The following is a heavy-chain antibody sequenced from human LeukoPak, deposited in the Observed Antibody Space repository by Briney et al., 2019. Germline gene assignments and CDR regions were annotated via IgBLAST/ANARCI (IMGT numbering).Heavy chain of an antibody. D-gene: IGHD3-9*01. V-gene: IGHV4-39*07. CDR3: ASAYYDILGGHFDY. CDR2: IYYSGST. J-gene: IGHJ4*02. CDR1: GGSISSSSHY. Sequence: PSETLSLTCTVSGGSISSSSHYWGWIRQPPGKGLEWIGSIYYSGSTYYNPSLKSRVTISVDTSKNQFSLKLSSVTAADTAVYYCASAYYDILGGHFDYWGQGTLVTVSS.